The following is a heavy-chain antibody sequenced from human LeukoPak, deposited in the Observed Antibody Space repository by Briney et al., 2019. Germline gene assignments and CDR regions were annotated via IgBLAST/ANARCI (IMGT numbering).Heavy chain of an antibody. CDR3: ARNQYSGSLDY. CDR1: GGSISSYY. D-gene: IGHD1-26*01. V-gene: IGHV4-4*07. Sequence: PSETLSLTCTVSGGSISSYYWTWIRQPAGKGLEWIGRFYSTGSTNYNPSLKSRVTMSVDTSKNQFSLKLSSVTAADTAVYYCARNQYSGSLDYWGQGTLVTVSS. CDR2: FYSTGST. J-gene: IGHJ4*02.